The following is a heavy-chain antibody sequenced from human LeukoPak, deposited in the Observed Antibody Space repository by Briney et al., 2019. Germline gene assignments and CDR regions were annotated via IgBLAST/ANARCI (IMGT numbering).Heavy chain of an antibody. V-gene: IGHV3-23*01. CDR2: ISGSGGST. CDR1: GFTFSSYW. Sequence: PGGSLRLSCAASGFTFSSYWMHWVRQAPGKGLEWVSAISGSGGSTYYADSVKGRFTISRDNSKNTLYLQMNSLRAEDTAVYYCAKDYDYVWGSYRSYYFDYWGQGTLVTVSS. J-gene: IGHJ4*02. CDR3: AKDYDYVWGSYRSYYFDY. D-gene: IGHD3-16*02.